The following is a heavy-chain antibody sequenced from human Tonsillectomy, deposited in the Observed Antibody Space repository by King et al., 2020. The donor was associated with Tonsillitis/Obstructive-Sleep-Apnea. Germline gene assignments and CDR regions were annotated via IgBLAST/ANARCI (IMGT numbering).Heavy chain of an antibody. V-gene: IGHV5-51*01. D-gene: IGHD3-22*01. CDR2: IYPGDSDT. Sequence: VQLVESGAEVKKPGESLKISCKGSGYSFTSYWIGWVRQMPGKGLEWVGIIYPGDSDTRYSPSFQGQVTISADKSISTAYLQWSSLKASDTAMYYCAGYYDSSGYSLGAFDIWGQGTMVTVSS. J-gene: IGHJ3*02. CDR1: GYSFTSYW. CDR3: AGYYDSSGYSLGAFDI.